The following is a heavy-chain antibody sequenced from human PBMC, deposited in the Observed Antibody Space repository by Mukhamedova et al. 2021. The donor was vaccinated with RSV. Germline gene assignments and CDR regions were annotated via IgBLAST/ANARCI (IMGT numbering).Heavy chain of an antibody. Sequence: SGSTNYNLSLKSRVTISVVTSKNQFSLKLSSVTAADTAVHFCASGRLPFDYWGQGTLVTVSS. CDR3: ASGRLPFDY. V-gene: IGHV4-34*01. J-gene: IGHJ4*02. CDR2: SGST.